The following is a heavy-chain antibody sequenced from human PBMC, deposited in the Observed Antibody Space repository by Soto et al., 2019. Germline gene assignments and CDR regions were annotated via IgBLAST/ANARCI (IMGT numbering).Heavy chain of an antibody. CDR1: GYTFTSYD. CDR2: MNPNSGNT. V-gene: IGHV1-8*01. CDR3: ARVGRAVAGIFWFDP. D-gene: IGHD6-19*01. Sequence: ASVKVSCKASGYTFTSYDINWVRQATGQGLEWMGWMNPNSGNTGYAQKFQGRVTMTRNTSISTAYMELSSLRSEDTAVYYCARVGRAVAGIFWFDPWGQGTLVTVSS. J-gene: IGHJ5*02.